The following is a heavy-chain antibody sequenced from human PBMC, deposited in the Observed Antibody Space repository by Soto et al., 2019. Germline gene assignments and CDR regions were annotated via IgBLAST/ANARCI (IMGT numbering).Heavy chain of an antibody. D-gene: IGHD6-13*01. CDR3: ARWNKAAAGPYYYYYGMDV. Sequence: GASVKVSCKASGYTFTGYYMHWVRQAPGQGLEWMGWINPNSGGTNYAQKFQGWVTMTRDTSISTAYMELSRLRSDDTAVYYCARWNKAAAGPYYYYYGMDVWGQGTTVTVSS. J-gene: IGHJ6*02. CDR1: GYTFTGYY. V-gene: IGHV1-2*04. CDR2: INPNSGGT.